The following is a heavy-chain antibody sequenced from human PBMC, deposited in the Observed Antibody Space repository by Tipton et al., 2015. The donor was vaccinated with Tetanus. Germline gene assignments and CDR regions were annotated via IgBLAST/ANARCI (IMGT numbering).Heavy chain of an antibody. CDR3: ARDEEVVPVAIKEDYYYYYGMDV. CDR1: GGSISSYY. CDR2: IYTSGST. D-gene: IGHD2-2*02. J-gene: IGHJ6*02. V-gene: IGHV4-4*07. Sequence: TLSLTCTVSGGSISSYYWSWIRQPAGKGLEWIGRIYTSGSTNYNPSLKSRVTMSVDTSKNQFSLKLSSVTAADTAVYYCARDEEVVPVAIKEDYYYYYGMDVWGQGTTVTVSS.